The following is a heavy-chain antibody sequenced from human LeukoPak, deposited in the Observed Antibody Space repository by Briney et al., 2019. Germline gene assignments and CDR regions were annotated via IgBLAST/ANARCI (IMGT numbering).Heavy chain of an antibody. CDR1: GFSFSSYR. CDR2: VSNSGDYI. V-gene: IGHV3-21*06. CDR3: ARDKKGTYYVWGSGYYYYYMDV. D-gene: IGHD3-16*01. Sequence: GGSLRLSCAASGFSFSSYRMNWVRQAPGKGLEWVSSVSNSGDYIHYADSVKGRFTISRDNSKNSLYLQMNSLRAEDTAVYYCARDKKGTYYVWGSGYYYYYMDVWGKGTTVTVSS. J-gene: IGHJ6*03.